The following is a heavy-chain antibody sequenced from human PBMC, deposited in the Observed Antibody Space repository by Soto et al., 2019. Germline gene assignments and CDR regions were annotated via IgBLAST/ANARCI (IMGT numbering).Heavy chain of an antibody. CDR2: IDSSGRYI. J-gene: IGHJ4*02. Sequence: SLSLSCAASGFTFIIYSMNWVRQAPGKGLEWVSSIDSSGRYIYYADSVKGRFTISRDNAKNSLYLQMNSLRAEDTAVYYCARDATYCGGDCYPDYFDYWGQGTLVTVSS. CDR1: GFTFIIYS. D-gene: IGHD2-21*02. V-gene: IGHV3-21*01. CDR3: ARDATYCGGDCYPDYFDY.